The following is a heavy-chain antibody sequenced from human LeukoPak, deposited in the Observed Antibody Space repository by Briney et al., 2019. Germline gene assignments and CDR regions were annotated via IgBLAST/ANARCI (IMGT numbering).Heavy chain of an antibody. Sequence: PSETLSLTCAVSGGSISGSNWWSWVRQPPGKGLEWIGEIYQSGATNYNPVFKSRVTISLDKSKNQFSLKLSSVTAADTAVYFCAREGSDIVVVPAARNWFDPWGQGTLVTVSS. CDR2: IYQSGAT. J-gene: IGHJ5*02. D-gene: IGHD2-2*01. V-gene: IGHV4-4*02. CDR1: GGSISGSNW. CDR3: AREGSDIVVVPAARNWFDP.